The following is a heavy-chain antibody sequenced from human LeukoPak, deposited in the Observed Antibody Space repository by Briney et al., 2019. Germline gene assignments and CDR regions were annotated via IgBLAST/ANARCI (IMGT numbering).Heavy chain of an antibody. J-gene: IGHJ4*02. CDR1: GFSFSGYG. Sequence: GGSLRLSCAASGFSFSGYGMHWVRQVPGKGLEWVAFIHYDGARSYYADSVKGRFTISRDNSRNTLYLQMNSLRPEDTAVYYCAKAIWVAATSSWFCLDYWGQGTLVTVSS. V-gene: IGHV3-30*02. CDR3: AKAIWVAATSSWFCLDY. D-gene: IGHD3-10*01. CDR2: IHYDGARS.